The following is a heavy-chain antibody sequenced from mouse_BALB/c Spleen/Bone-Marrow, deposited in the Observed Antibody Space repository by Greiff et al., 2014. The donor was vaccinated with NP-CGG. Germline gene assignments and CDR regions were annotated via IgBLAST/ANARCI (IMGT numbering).Heavy chain of an antibody. Sequence: SGAELVKPGASVKLSCTASGFNIKDTYMHWVKQRPEQGLEWIGRIDPANGSTKYDPKFQGKATITADTSSNTAYLQLSSLTSEDTAVYYCASYRYAWYFDVWGAGTTVTVSS. D-gene: IGHD2-14*01. CDR2: IDPANGST. J-gene: IGHJ1*01. CDR3: ASYRYAWYFDV. CDR1: GFNIKDTY. V-gene: IGHV14-3*02.